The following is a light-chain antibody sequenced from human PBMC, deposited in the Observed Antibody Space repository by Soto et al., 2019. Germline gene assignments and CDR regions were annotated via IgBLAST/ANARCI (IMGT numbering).Light chain of an antibody. Sequence: DIQMTQSPSSLSASVGDRVTITCRASQGISNFLAWYQQKPGKVPKLLISAASTLQSGVPSRFSGSGSGTDFTLTISSLQPEDVATSYCQKYYSAPSLTFGGGTKVEIK. CDR2: AAS. J-gene: IGKJ4*01. V-gene: IGKV1-27*01. CDR1: QGISNF. CDR3: QKYYSAPSLT.